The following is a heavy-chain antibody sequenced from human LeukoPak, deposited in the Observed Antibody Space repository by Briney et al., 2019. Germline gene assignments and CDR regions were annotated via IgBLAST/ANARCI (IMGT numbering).Heavy chain of an antibody. J-gene: IGHJ6*03. CDR2: IYTSGST. CDR1: AGSISSYY. Sequence: SETLSLTCTVSAGSISSYYWSWIRQPAGKGLEWLGRIYTSGSTNYNPSLKSRVTMSVDTSKNQFSLKLSSVTAADTAVYYCARVALYYDILTGYYPSNYMDVWGKGTTVTISS. D-gene: IGHD3-9*01. CDR3: ARVALYYDILTGYYPSNYMDV. V-gene: IGHV4-4*07.